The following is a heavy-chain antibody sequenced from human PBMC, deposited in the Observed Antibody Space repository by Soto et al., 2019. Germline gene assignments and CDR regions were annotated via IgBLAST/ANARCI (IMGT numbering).Heavy chain of an antibody. CDR3: TTTSGYYSVDY. Sequence: QVQLVQSGAEVKKPGASVKVSCKASGYTFTSYAMHWVRQAPGQSLEWMGWINAGNGNTKYSPKFQGRVSITSDTSASTAYMDLTPLRSADTAVYFCTTTSGYYSVDYWGQGTLVTVSS. D-gene: IGHD3-22*01. CDR2: INAGNGNT. J-gene: IGHJ4*02. CDR1: GYTFTSYA. V-gene: IGHV1-3*01.